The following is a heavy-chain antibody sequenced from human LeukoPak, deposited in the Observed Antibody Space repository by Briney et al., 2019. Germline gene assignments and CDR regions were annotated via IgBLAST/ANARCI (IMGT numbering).Heavy chain of an antibody. D-gene: IGHD6-19*01. V-gene: IGHV1-24*01. Sequence: ASVKVSCKVSGYTLTELSMHWVRQAPGKGLEWVGGLFPVDGETIYAQKFQGRVTMTEAKSTDTDSMETSRLRSEDTAVYYCAPRLAVAPIDAFDIWGEGTLVTVSS. CDR2: LFPVDGET. CDR1: GYTLTELS. J-gene: IGHJ3*02. CDR3: APRLAVAPIDAFDI.